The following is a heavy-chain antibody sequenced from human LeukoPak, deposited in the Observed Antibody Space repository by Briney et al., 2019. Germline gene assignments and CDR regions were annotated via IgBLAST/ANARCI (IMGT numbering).Heavy chain of an antibody. D-gene: IGHD6-19*01. Sequence: SETLSLTCTVSGGSMSTYYWSWIRQPPEKGLEWSRYINYSGSTNYKPSLKSRVPISVDTSKTQFSLRLSSVTAADTAVYYCARDRSSGWYGTYNWFDPWGQGTLVTVSS. CDR2: INYSGST. J-gene: IGHJ5*02. CDR3: ARDRSSGWYGTYNWFDP. CDR1: GGSMSTYY. V-gene: IGHV4-59*12.